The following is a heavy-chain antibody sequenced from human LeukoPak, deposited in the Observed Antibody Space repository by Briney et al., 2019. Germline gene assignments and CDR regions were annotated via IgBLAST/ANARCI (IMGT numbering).Heavy chain of an antibody. D-gene: IGHD6-19*01. V-gene: IGHV3-49*04. Sequence: PGGSLRLSCTASGFTFGDYAMSWVRQAPGKGLEWVGFIRSKAYGGTTEYAASVKGRFTISRDDSKSIAYLQMNSLKTEDTAVYYCTRDRGYSSGWYSYNWFDPWGQGTLVTVSS. CDR1: GFTFGDYA. CDR3: TRDRGYSSGWYSYNWFDP. J-gene: IGHJ5*02. CDR2: IRSKAYGGTT.